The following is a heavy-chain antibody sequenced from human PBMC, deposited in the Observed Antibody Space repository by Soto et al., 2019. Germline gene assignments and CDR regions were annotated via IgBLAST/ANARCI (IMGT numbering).Heavy chain of an antibody. CDR2: INHSGRT. CDR3: ARLVVTTARDAFDI. J-gene: IGHJ3*02. CDR1: GGSFRGYY. D-gene: IGHD3-22*01. Sequence: SETLSLTCAVYGGSFRGYYWSWIRQPPGKGLEWIGEINHSGRTNYNPSLKSRVTISVDTSKNQFSLKVSSVTAADTAVYYCARLVVTTARDAFDIWGQGTMVTVSS. V-gene: IGHV4-34*01.